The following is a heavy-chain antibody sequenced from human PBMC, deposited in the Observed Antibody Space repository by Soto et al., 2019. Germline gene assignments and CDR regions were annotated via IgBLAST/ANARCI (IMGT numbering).Heavy chain of an antibody. CDR1: GFTFTSSA. D-gene: IGHD2-21*02. V-gene: IGHV1-58*01. CDR2: IVVGSGNT. CDR3: AARHCGGDCYPEYFQH. Sequence: QMQLVQSGPEAKKPGTSVKVSCKASGFTFTSSAVQWVRQARGQRLEWIGWIVVGSGNTNYAQKCQERVTITRDMSTSTAYMELSSLRSEDTAVYYCAARHCGGDCYPEYFQHWGQGTLVTVSS. J-gene: IGHJ1*01.